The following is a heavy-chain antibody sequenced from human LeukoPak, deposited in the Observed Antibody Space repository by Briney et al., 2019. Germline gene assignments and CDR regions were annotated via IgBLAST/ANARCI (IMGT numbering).Heavy chain of an antibody. D-gene: IGHD3-10*01. CDR1: GFTFSSYW. CDR2: IKQDGSEK. Sequence: PGGSLRLSCAASGFTFSSYWMSWVRQAPGKGLEWVANIKQDGSEKYYVDSVKGRFTISRDNAKNSLYLQMNSLRAEDTAVYYCARVLVVRGVIIKPPGFDYWGQGTLVTVSS. J-gene: IGHJ4*02. V-gene: IGHV3-7*01. CDR3: ARVLVVRGVIIKPPGFDY.